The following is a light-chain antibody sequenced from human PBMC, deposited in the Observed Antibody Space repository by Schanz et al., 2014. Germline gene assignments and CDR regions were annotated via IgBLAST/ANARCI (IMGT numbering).Light chain of an antibody. CDR3: QQRNNWLT. V-gene: IGKV3-11*01. Sequence: EIVLTQSPVTLSLSPGERATLSCRTSQSVGSYLAWYQQKYGQAPRLLIYDASIRAPGIPARFSGRGSGTDFTLTISSLEPEDFAVYYCQQRNNWLTFGGGTKVEIK. CDR1: QSVGSY. J-gene: IGKJ4*01. CDR2: DAS.